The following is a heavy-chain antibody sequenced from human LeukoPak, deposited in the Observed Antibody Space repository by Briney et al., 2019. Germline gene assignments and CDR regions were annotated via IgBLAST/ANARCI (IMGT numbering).Heavy chain of an antibody. CDR2: VYISGST. CDR1: GGSFGSFSSYY. CDR3: ARVIVGDYIDY. V-gene: IGHV4-4*07. J-gene: IGHJ4*02. Sequence: SETLSLTCSVSGGSFGSFSSYYWTWIRQPAGRGLEWIGRVYISGSTDYNPSLESRVTMSMDTSKNQFSLKLSSVTAADTGVYYCARVIVGDYIDYWGQGTLLTVSS. D-gene: IGHD4-17*01.